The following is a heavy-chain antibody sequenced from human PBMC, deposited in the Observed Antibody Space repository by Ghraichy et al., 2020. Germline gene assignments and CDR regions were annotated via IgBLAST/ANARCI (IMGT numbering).Heavy chain of an antibody. CDR3: ARLLVVYAIDYYYYYMDV. CDR2: ISSSSSTI. D-gene: IGHD2-8*02. CDR1: GFTFSSYS. V-gene: IGHV3-48*01. Sequence: GSLRLSCAASGFTFSSYSMNWVRQAPGKGLEWVSYISSSSSTIYYADSVKGRFTISRDNAKNSLYLQMNSLRAEDTAVYYCARLLVVYAIDYYYYYMDVWGKGTTVTVSS. J-gene: IGHJ6*03.